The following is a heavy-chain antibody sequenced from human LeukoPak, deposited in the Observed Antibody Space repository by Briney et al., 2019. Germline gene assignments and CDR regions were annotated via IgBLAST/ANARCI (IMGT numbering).Heavy chain of an antibody. V-gene: IGHV3-74*01. CDR3: ARVSWIKTWKTSFDY. J-gene: IGHJ4*02. CDR2: INSDGSST. D-gene: IGHD5-12*01. Sequence: GGSLRLSCAASGFTFSTYWMHWVRQAPGKGLVWVSRINSDGSSTSYADSVKGRFTVSRDNAKNTLYLQMNSLRAEDTAVYYCARVSWIKTWKTSFDYWGQGTLVTVSS. CDR1: GFTFSTYW.